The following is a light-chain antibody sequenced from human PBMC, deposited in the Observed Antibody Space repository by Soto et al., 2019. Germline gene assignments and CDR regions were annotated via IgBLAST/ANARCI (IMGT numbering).Light chain of an antibody. J-gene: IGLJ1*01. CDR2: GVS. CDR3: SSYISSSTPYV. CDR1: NSDIGAYNF. V-gene: IGLV2-14*03. Sequence: QSVLTQPASVSGSPGRSITISCTGTNSDIGAYNFVSWYQHHPGKAPKLIIFGVSDRPSGASDRFSGSKSGNTASLTISGLQAEDEADYYCSSYISSSTPYVFGTGTKVTVL.